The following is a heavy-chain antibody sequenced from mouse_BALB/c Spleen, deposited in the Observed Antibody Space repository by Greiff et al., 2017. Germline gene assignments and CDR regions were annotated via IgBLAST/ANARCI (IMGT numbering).Heavy chain of an antibody. CDR1: GFTFSSYA. CDR3: ARSPYYGSSSPYFDY. J-gene: IGHJ2*01. Sequence: EVMLVESGGGLVKPGGSLKLSCAASGFTFSSYAMSWVRQSPEKRLEWVAEISSGGSYTYYPDTVTGRFTISRDNAKNTLYLEMSSLRSEDTAMYYCARSPYYGSSSPYFDYWGQGTTLTVSS. D-gene: IGHD1-1*01. CDR2: ISSGGSYT. V-gene: IGHV5-9-4*01.